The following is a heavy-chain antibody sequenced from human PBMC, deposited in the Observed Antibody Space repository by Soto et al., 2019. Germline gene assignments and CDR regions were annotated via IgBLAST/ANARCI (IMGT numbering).Heavy chain of an antibody. CDR3: AKDVRYSGSYYFDY. CDR1: GFTFSSYA. CDR2: ISGSGGST. J-gene: IGHJ4*02. Sequence: GSLRLSCAASGFTFSSYAMSWVRQAPGKGLEWVSAISGSGGSTYYADSVKGRFTVSRDNSKNTLYLQMNSLRAEDTAVYYCAKDVRYSGSYYFDYWGQGTLVTVSS. V-gene: IGHV3-23*01. D-gene: IGHD1-26*01.